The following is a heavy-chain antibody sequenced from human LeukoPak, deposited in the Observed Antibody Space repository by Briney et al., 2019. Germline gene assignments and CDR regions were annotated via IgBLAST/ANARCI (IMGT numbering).Heavy chain of an antibody. J-gene: IGHJ4*02. D-gene: IGHD4-11*01. CDR1: GGSLYNYY. CDR3: ARGYSNPNFDY. V-gene: IGHV4-59*01. CDR2: IYYSGST. Sequence: SETLSLTCTVSGGSLYNYYWSWIRQPPGMGLEWIGYIYYSGSTHYNPSLKSRVTISVDTSKNQFSLKLSSVTAADTAVYYCARGYSNPNFDYWGQGTLVTVSS.